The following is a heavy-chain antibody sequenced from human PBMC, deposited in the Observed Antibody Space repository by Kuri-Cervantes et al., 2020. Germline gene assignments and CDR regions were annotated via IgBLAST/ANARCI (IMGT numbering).Heavy chain of an antibody. J-gene: IGHJ4*02. Sequence: GGSLRLSCKGSGYSFTSYWIGWVRQMPGKGLEWRGIIYPGDSDTRYSPSFQGQVTISADKSISTAYLQWSSLKASDTAMYYCARLEMATIDYWGQGTLVTVSS. V-gene: IGHV5-51*01. CDR2: IYPGDSDT. D-gene: IGHD5-24*01. CDR1: GYSFTSYW. CDR3: ARLEMATIDY.